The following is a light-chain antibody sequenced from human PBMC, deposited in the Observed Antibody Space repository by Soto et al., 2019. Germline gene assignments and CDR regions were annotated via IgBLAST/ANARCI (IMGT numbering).Light chain of an antibody. CDR2: DAF. Sequence: DIQMTQSPSSLSASVGDRVTITCQASQDIRNRLNWHQFKPGKAPKFLIYDAFNLEAGVPSRFSGSGYGTTFVLTISSLQPEDSATYYCQQHDNLPVTFGGGTKVEIK. CDR1: QDIRNR. J-gene: IGKJ4*01. V-gene: IGKV1-33*01. CDR3: QQHDNLPVT.